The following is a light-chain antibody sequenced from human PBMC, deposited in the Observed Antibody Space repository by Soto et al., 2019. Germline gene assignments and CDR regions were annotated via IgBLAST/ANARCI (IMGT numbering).Light chain of an antibody. Sequence: EIVLTQSPGSLSLSPGERVTLSCRASQSVTSNYLAWYQQKPGQAPRLLIFGASIRDTGVPDRISGSGSWTDFTLTISRLEPEDSAVYSCQQRSNWPPVTFGGGTKVDIK. CDR1: QSVTSNY. CDR3: QQRSNWPPVT. J-gene: IGKJ4*01. CDR2: GAS. V-gene: IGKV3D-20*02.